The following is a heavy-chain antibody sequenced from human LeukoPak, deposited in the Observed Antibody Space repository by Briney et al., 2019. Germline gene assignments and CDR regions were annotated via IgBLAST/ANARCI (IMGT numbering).Heavy chain of an antibody. D-gene: IGHD2-2*02. V-gene: IGHV4-59*02. CDR1: GGSVTKYY. CDR3: ARDLFPINWFES. CDR2: IFHTGIT. Sequence: SETLSLTCTVSGGSVTKYYWHWIRQAPGKGLEWIGFIFHTGITNYNPSLKSRVTISVDTSKNQFSLKLTSVTAADTAVYFCARDLFPINWFESWGQGTLVIVSS. J-gene: IGHJ5*01.